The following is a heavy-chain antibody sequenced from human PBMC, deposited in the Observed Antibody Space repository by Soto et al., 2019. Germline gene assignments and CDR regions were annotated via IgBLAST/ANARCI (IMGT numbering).Heavy chain of an antibody. V-gene: IGHV3-23*01. CDR1: GFTFTRYA. CDR3: AKGDTTMITDYYAMDV. D-gene: IGHD5-18*01. J-gene: IGHJ6*02. CDR2: ISGSGGSE. Sequence: GASVKVSWAVSGFTFTRYAMTWVRQAPGKGLEWVSAISGSGGSEVYADSVKGRFTISRDNSKNTLYLQMKSLRAEDTVLYYCAKGDTTMITDYYAMDVWGQGSTGTV.